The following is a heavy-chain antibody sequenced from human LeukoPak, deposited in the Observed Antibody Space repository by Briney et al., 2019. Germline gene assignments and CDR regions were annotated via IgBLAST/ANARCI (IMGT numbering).Heavy chain of an antibody. CDR1: GGTFSSYA. CDR2: IIPIFGTA. CDR3: AREAPYYDILTGYQALYAFDI. D-gene: IGHD3-9*01. Sequence: SVKVSCKASGGTFSSYAISWVRQAPGQGLEWMGGIIPIFGTANYAQKFQGRVTITADESTSTAYMELSSLRSEDTAVYYCAREAPYYDILTGYQALYAFDIWGQGTMVTVSS. V-gene: IGHV1-69*13. J-gene: IGHJ3*02.